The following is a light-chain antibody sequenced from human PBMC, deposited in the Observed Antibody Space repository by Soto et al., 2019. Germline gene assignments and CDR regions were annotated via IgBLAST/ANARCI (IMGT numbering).Light chain of an antibody. CDR3: QQYGSSPPGST. V-gene: IGKV3-20*01. CDR2: GAS. CDR1: QSVSSSY. Sequence: EIVLTQSPGTLSLSPGERATLSCRASQSVSSSYLAWYQQKPGQAPRLLIYGASSRTTGIPDRVSGSGSVSDITLTISSQEPEDFAVYYCQQYGSSPPGSTFGQGTKVEIK. J-gene: IGKJ1*01.